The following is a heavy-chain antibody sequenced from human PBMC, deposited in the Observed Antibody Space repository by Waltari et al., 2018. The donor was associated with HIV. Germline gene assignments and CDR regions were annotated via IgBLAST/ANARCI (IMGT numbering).Heavy chain of an antibody. CDR1: GFSISDYG. J-gene: IGHJ3*02. CDR2: ITHDTSYK. D-gene: IGHD1-26*01. Sequence: QVQLVESGGGVVQPGGSLRLSCAAPGFSISDYGMHWVRQAPGKELEWLAVITHDTSYKVYAYAVKGRFTISRDNSKNRLHLQMDSLRSEDTALYYCARDSRYRTTYFSGAFDIWGQGTLVTVSS. V-gene: IGHV3-30*04. CDR3: ARDSRYRTTYFSGAFDI.